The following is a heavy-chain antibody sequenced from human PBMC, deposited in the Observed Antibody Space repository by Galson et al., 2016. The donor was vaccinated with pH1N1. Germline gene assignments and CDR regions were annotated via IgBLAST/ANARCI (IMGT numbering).Heavy chain of an antibody. D-gene: IGHD6-19*01. CDR2: IIPIFATV. CDR3: ARGLGLAVAASNWLDP. V-gene: IGHV1-69*06. Sequence: SVKVSCKASGGIFSNYAINWVRQAPGQGLEWMGGIIPIFATVNYAQKFRGRVTITADKSTSTAYMELRSLRSEETAVYYCARGLGLAVAASNWLDPWGQGTLVTVSS. J-gene: IGHJ5*02. CDR1: GGIFSNYA.